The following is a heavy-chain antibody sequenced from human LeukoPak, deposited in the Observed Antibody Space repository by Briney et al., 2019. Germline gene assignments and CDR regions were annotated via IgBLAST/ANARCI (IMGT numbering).Heavy chain of an antibody. CDR3: AGSSPIWSGYPPLFYY. V-gene: IGHV4-59*01. Sequence: PSETLSLTCTVSDGSITNNDWSWVRQTPGKGLEFIGYVHYSGTTNYNPSLRSRVTISIDTSRKHFFLKLKSVTAADTAVYYCAGSSPIWSGYPPLFYYWGQETLVTVSS. D-gene: IGHD3-3*01. CDR1: DGSITNND. CDR2: VHYSGTT. J-gene: IGHJ4*02.